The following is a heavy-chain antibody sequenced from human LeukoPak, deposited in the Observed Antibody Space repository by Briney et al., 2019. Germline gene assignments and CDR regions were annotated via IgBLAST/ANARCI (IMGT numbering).Heavy chain of an antibody. CDR2: IRSKAYGGTT. J-gene: IGHJ4*02. CDR1: GFTFGDYG. V-gene: IGHV3-49*04. D-gene: IGHD6-19*01. CDR3: TRSSSGWYSDY. Sequence: PGGSLRLSCTASGFTFGDYGMSWVRQAPGKGLEWVGFIRSKAYGGTTEYAASVKGRFIISRDDFKSIAYLQMNSLKTGDTAVYYCTRSSSGWYSDYWGQGTLVTVSS.